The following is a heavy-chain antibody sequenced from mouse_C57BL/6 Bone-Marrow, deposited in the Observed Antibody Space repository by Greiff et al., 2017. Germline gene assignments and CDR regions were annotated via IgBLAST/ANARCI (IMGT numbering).Heavy chain of an antibody. Sequence: QVQLQQPGAELVKPGASVKLSCKASGYTFTRYWMHWVKQRPGPGLEWIGMIHPNSGSTNYNEKFKSKATLTVDKSSSTAYMQLSSLTSEDSAVYYCAREEGSSGLFYAMDYGGQGTSVTVSS. CDR2: IHPNSGST. D-gene: IGHD3-2*02. J-gene: IGHJ4*01. CDR3: AREEGSSGLFYAMDY. V-gene: IGHV1-64*01. CDR1: GYTFTRYW.